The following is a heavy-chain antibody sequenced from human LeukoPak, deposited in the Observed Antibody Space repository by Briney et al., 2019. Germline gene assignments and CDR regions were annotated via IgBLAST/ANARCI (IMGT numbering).Heavy chain of an antibody. CDR1: GFTLSSNA. J-gene: IGHJ4*02. CDR3: ARDQSQGILTGFDY. D-gene: IGHD3-9*01. Sequence: GGSLRLSCTASGFTLSSNAMHWVRQAPGKGREGVAVTSYDGTTKYYADSVKGRFTISRDDSKNTLYLQMNSLRAEDTAVYYCARDQSQGILTGFDYWGQETLVTVSS. V-gene: IGHV3-30*01. CDR2: TSYDGTTK.